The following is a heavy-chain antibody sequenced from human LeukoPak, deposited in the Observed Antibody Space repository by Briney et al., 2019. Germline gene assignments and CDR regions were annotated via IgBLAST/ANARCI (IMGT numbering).Heavy chain of an antibody. J-gene: IGHJ3*02. V-gene: IGHV3-7*04. CDR2: IKQDGSEK. Sequence: AGSLRLSCAASGITLSAYWMSWVRQAPGKGLEWVAKIKQDGSEKNYVDSVKGGFIISRDNAKTSPYLQLNNRRAEDTALYYCARGGLYWHIWGEGTMVTVSS. D-gene: IGHD2-15*01. CDR3: ARGGLYWHI. CDR1: GITLSAYW.